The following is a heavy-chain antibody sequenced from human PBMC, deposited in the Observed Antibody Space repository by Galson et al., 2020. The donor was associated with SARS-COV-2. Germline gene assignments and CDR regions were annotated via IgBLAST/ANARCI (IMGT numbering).Heavy chain of an antibody. CDR3: ANQGYSSSWPSGDYYWMDV. D-gene: IGHD6-13*01. CDR2: ISGGRTST. Sequence: GESLKISCATSGFTFTSHALTWVRQAPGRGPEWLAAISGGRTSTYYADSVKGRFTISRDNSKNTLFLQMSSLRVEDTAIYYCANQGYSSSWPSGDYYWMDVWGQGTTVTVSS. V-gene: IGHV3-23*01. CDR1: GFTFTSHA. J-gene: IGHJ6*02.